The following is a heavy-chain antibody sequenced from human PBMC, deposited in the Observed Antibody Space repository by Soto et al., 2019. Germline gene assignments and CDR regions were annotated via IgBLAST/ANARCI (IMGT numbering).Heavy chain of an antibody. CDR1: GYTFTSYY. J-gene: IGHJ4*02. CDR2: INPSGGNT. Sequence: ASVKVSCKASGYTFTSYYMHWVRQAPGQGLEWMGIINPSGGNTSYAQKFQGRVTITADKSTSTAYMELSSLRSEDTAVYYCARVERGYCSSTSCPENYFDYWGQGTLVTVSS. CDR3: ARVERGYCSSTSCPENYFDY. V-gene: IGHV1-46*01. D-gene: IGHD2-2*01.